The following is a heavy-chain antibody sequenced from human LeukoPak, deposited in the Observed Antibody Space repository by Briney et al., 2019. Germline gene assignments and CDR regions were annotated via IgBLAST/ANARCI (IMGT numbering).Heavy chain of an antibody. CDR3: ARGRRIAARRFYYYMDV. Sequence: SQTLSLTCTVSGGSISSGGYYWSWIRQHPGGGLEWIGYIYYSGSTYYNPPLKSRVTIAVATSKNQFSLKLSSVTAADTAVYYCARGRRIAARRFYYYMDVWGKGTTVTVSS. CDR2: IYYSGST. CDR1: GGSISSGGYY. J-gene: IGHJ6*03. V-gene: IGHV4-31*03. D-gene: IGHD6-6*01.